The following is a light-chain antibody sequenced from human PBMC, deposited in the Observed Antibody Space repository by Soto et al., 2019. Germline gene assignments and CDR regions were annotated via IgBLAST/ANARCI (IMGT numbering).Light chain of an antibody. CDR2: GAS. J-gene: IGKJ1*01. CDR3: QQYESSVT. Sequence: EIVLTQSPGSLSLSPGEGATLSCRASQSVSSSFFAWYQQKPGQAPSLLIYGASRRATGVPERFSGSGSGTDFTLSSSRLEPEDFAVYYCQQYESSVTFGQGTKVEI. CDR1: QSVSSSF. V-gene: IGKV3-20*01.